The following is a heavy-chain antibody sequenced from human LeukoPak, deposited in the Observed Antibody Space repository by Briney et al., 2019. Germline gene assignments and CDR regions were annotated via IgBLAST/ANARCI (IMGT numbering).Heavy chain of an antibody. CDR1: GFTFSSYG. J-gene: IGHJ5*02. V-gene: IGHV3-30*18. Sequence: GRSLRLSCAASGFTFSSYGMHWVRQAPGKGLEWEAVISYDGSNKYYADSVKGRFTISRDNSKNTLYLQMNSLRAEDTAVYYCAKDLEWELLGWFDPWGQGTLVTVSS. D-gene: IGHD1-26*01. CDR3: AKDLEWELLGWFDP. CDR2: ISYDGSNK.